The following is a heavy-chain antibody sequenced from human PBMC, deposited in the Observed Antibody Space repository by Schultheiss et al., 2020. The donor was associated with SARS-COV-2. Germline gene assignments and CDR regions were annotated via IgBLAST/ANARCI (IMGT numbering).Heavy chain of an antibody. CDR2: INGDGSTI. CDR3: ARVFCSGSSCYVAFDI. CDR1: GFTFSDYW. J-gene: IGHJ3*02. V-gene: IGHV3-74*01. Sequence: GASLKISCAASGFTFSDYWMHWVRQAPGEGLMWVSRINGDGSTINYADSVKGRFTISRDNAKNTLFLQMNSLRAEDTAVYYCARVFCSGSSCYVAFDIWGQGTMVTVSS. D-gene: IGHD2-15*01.